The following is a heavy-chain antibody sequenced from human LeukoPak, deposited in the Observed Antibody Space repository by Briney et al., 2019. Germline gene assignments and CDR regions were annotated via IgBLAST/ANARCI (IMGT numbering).Heavy chain of an antibody. J-gene: IGHJ3*02. D-gene: IGHD3-3*01. V-gene: IGHV4-61*05. CDR2: IYYSGST. CDR3: ARKNYDFWSGYYSRHDAFDI. Sequence: SETLSLTCTVSIGSISSNNYYWGWIRQPPGKGLEWIGYIYYSGSTNYNPSLKSRVTISVDTSKNQFSLKLSSVTAADTAVYYCARKNYDFWSGYYSRHDAFDIWGQGTMVTVSS. CDR1: IGSISSNNYY.